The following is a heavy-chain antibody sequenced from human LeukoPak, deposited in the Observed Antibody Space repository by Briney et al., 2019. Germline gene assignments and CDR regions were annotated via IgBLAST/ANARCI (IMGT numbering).Heavy chain of an antibody. Sequence: KSSETLSLTCTVSGGSISSYYWSWIRQPPGKGLEWIGYIYYSGSTNYNPSLKSRVTISVDTSKNQFSLKLSSVTAADTAVYYCVRDSSGWYRWFDPWGQGTLVTVSS. CDR2: IYYSGST. D-gene: IGHD6-19*01. CDR3: VRDSSGWYRWFDP. CDR1: GGSISSYY. V-gene: IGHV4-59*01. J-gene: IGHJ5*02.